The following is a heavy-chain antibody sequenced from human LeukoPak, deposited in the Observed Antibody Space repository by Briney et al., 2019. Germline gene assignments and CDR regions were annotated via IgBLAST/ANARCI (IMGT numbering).Heavy chain of an antibody. CDR1: GFTFGNYW. D-gene: IGHD4/OR15-4a*01. Sequence: GGSLRLSCAASGFTFGNYWMTWVRQAPGKGLEWVANINQNGSVQLYVDSVKGRFTISRDNAKNSLYLQMNSLRAEDTALYFWARDQGAPGDYWGQGTLVTVSS. J-gene: IGHJ4*02. V-gene: IGHV3-7*01. CDR3: ARDQGAPGDY. CDR2: INQNGSVQ.